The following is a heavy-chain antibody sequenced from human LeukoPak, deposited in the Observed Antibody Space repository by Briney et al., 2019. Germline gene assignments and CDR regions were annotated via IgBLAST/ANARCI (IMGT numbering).Heavy chain of an antibody. J-gene: IGHJ5*02. D-gene: IGHD6-13*01. CDR3: ARAYSSSWYFNWFDP. CDR1: GDSISSSNCY. CDR2: IYNSGST. Sequence: SETLSLTCTVSGDSISSSNCYWGWIRQPPGKGLEWIGTIYNSGSTYYNASLESRVTISVDTSKNQFSLKLSSVTAADTAVYYCARAYSSSWYFNWFDPWGQGTLVTVSS. V-gene: IGHV4-39*07.